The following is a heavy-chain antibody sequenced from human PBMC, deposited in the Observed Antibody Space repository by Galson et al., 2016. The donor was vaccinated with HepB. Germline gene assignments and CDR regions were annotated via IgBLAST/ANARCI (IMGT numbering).Heavy chain of an antibody. D-gene: IGHD1-26*01. J-gene: IGHJ6*03. Sequence: SLRLSCAASGFSFSSYDMHWVRQPPGKGLEWVAVISQSGSPQLYTDSVEGRFSISRDNSKNTMYLEMNSLGPEDTAMYYCARDLIVGAPDYMDVWGKGTTVTVSS. V-gene: IGHV3-30*04. CDR2: ISQSGSPQ. CDR1: GFSFSSYD. CDR3: ARDLIVGAPDYMDV.